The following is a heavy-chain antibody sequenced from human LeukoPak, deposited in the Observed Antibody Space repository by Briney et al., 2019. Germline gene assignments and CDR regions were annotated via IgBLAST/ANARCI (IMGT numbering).Heavy chain of an antibody. CDR2: VSGSGGSS. J-gene: IGHJ4*02. CDR1: GFTFSSYA. V-gene: IGHV3-23*01. Sequence: PGRSLRLSCAASGFTFSSYAMSWVRQAPGRGLEWLSSVSGSGGSSYFADSVKGRFTFSRDNSKNTLYLQINSLRADDTAVYYCAKSESSVTTFFDYWGQGTLVTVSS. D-gene: IGHD4-17*01. CDR3: AKSESSVTTFFDY.